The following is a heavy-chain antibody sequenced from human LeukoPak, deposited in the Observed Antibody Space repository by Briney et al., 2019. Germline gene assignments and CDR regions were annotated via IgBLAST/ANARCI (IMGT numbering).Heavy chain of an antibody. J-gene: IGHJ4*02. Sequence: GGSLRLSCAASGFTFSSYWMGWVRQAPGKGLEWVANIKQDGSEKYYVDSVKGRFTISRDNAKNSLYLQMDSLRAEDTAVYYCARDHVEQWLDEASLDYWGQGTLVTVSS. CDR1: GFTFSSYW. V-gene: IGHV3-7*03. CDR3: ARDHVEQWLDEASLDY. D-gene: IGHD6-19*01. CDR2: IKQDGSEK.